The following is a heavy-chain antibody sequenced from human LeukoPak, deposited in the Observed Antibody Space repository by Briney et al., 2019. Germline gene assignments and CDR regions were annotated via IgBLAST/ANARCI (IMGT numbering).Heavy chain of an antibody. CDR3: AELGITMIGGV. V-gene: IGHV3-21*01. D-gene: IGHD3-10*02. CDR1: GFTFSSYS. J-gene: IGHJ6*04. CDR2: ISSSSSYI. Sequence: GGSLRLSCAASGFTFSSYSMNWVRQAPGKGLEWVSSISSSSSYIYYADSVKGRFTISRDNAKNSLYLQMNSLRAEDTAVYYCAELGITMIGGVWGKGTTITISS.